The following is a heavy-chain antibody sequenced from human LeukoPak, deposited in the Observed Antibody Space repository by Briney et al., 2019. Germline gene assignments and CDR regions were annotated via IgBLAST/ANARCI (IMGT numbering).Heavy chain of an antibody. D-gene: IGHD3-9*01. J-gene: IGHJ6*03. Sequence: PSETLSLTCTVSGGSISVYYWSWIRQPPGKGLEWIGEINHSGSTNYNPSLKSRVTISVDTSKNQFSLKLSSVTAADTAVYYCARRGYDILTGYYIDYYYYYMDVWGKGTTVTISS. CDR2: INHSGST. CDR1: GGSISVYY. CDR3: ARRGYDILTGYYIDYYYYYMDV. V-gene: IGHV4-34*01.